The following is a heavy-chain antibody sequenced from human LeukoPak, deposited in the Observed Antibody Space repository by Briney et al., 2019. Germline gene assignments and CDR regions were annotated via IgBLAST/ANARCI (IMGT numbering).Heavy chain of an antibody. D-gene: IGHD3-10*01. CDR3: ARGGGLYGSGSPRYNWFDP. CDR1: GYTFTSYG. V-gene: IGHV1-18*01. CDR2: ISAYNGNT. J-gene: IGHJ5*02. Sequence: ASVKVSCKASGYTFTSYGISWVRQAPGQGLEWMGWISAYNGNTNYAQKLQGRVTMTTDTSTSTAYMELRSLRSDDTAVYYCARGGGLYGSGSPRYNWFDPWGQGTLVTVSS.